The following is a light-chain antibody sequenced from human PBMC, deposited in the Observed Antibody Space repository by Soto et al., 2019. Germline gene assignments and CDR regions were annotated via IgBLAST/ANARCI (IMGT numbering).Light chain of an antibody. CDR2: WAS. Sequence: DIVMTQSPDSLAVSLGERATINCKSSQTVLYSSSNKNYLAWYQQKPGQPPKLIIYWASTRESGVPDRFSGSGSVTDFTLTIGSLQAEDVAVYYCQQYYSSPTFGQGTKVEIK. J-gene: IGKJ1*01. CDR3: QQYYSSPT. CDR1: QTVLYSSSNKNY. V-gene: IGKV4-1*01.